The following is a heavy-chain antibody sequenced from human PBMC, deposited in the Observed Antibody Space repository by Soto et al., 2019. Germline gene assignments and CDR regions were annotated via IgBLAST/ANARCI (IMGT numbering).Heavy chain of an antibody. V-gene: IGHV1-2*02. J-gene: IGHJ6*02. CDR2: INPNSGGT. CDR3: ARDAISYCSSTSCYQVNYYYYGMDV. Sequence: QVPLVQSGAEVKKPGASVKVSCKASGYTFTGYYMHWVRQAPGQGLEWMGWINPNSGGTNYAQKFQGRVTMTRDTSISTAYMELSRLRSDDTAVYYCARDAISYCSSTSCYQVNYYYYGMDVWGQGTTVTVSS. CDR1: GYTFTGYY. D-gene: IGHD2-2*01.